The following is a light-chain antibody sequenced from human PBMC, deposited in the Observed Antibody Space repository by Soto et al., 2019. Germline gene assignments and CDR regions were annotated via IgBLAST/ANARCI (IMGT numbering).Light chain of an antibody. Sequence: QLVLTQPPSVSGAPGRRVTISCTGSSSNIGAGFDVHWYQQLPGTAPQLLIYGNNNRPSGVPDRFSGSKSGTSASLAITGLQTEDEADYYCQSYDRSLTGFYVFGTGTKVTVL. J-gene: IGLJ1*01. V-gene: IGLV1-40*01. CDR2: GNN. CDR1: SSNIGAGFD. CDR3: QSYDRSLTGFYV.